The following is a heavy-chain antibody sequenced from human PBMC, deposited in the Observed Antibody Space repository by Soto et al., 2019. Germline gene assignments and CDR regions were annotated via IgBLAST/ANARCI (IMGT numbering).Heavy chain of an antibody. J-gene: IGHJ6*02. CDR3: ARGVRNYYGVDV. CDR1: GFTFSSYW. V-gene: IGHV3-74*01. CDR2: INSDESTT. Sequence: PGGSLRLSCAASGFTFSSYWMHWVRQAPGQGLVWVSRINSDESTTNYADSVKGRFTISGDNAKNKLYLQMNSLRAEDTAMYYCARGVRNYYGVDVWGQGTTVTVSS.